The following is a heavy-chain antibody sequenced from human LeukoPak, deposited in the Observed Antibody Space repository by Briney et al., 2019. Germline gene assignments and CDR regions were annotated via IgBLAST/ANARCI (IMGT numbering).Heavy chain of an antibody. Sequence: SGGSLRLSCSASGFTFSSYAMHWVRQAPGKGLEYVSAISSNGGSTYYADSVKGRFTISRDNSKNTLYLQMGSLRAEDTAVYYCVTRNRRYYDSSGYYPDYWGQGTLVTVSS. CDR2: ISSNGGST. CDR3: VTRNRRYYDSSGYYPDY. V-gene: IGHV3-64D*06. D-gene: IGHD3-22*01. J-gene: IGHJ4*02. CDR1: GFTFSSYA.